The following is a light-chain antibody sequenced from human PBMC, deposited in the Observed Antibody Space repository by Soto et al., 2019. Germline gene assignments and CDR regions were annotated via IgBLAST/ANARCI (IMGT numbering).Light chain of an antibody. CDR2: AAS. J-gene: IGKJ4*01. Sequence: DIQMTQSPSSLSASVGDRVTITCRASQSITTYLNWYQQKPGKAPKLLIYAASTSQSGVPSRFTGSGSGTDFTLTITSLQLEDFATYFCQQSYNVPRTFAGGTKVEIK. CDR1: QSITTY. CDR3: QQSYNVPRT. V-gene: IGKV1-39*01.